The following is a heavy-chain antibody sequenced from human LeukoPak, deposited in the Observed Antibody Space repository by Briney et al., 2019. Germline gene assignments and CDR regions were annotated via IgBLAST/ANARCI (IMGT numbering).Heavy chain of an antibody. CDR3: ASSYCGGDCSGPFDY. Sequence: GGSLRLSCAASGFTFDDYGMSWVRQAPGKGLEWVSGINWNGGSTGYADSVKGRFTISRDNAKNSLYLQMYSLRAEDTALYYCASSYCGGDCSGPFDYWGQGTLVTVSS. D-gene: IGHD2-21*02. J-gene: IGHJ4*02. V-gene: IGHV3-20*04. CDR1: GFTFDDYG. CDR2: INWNGGST.